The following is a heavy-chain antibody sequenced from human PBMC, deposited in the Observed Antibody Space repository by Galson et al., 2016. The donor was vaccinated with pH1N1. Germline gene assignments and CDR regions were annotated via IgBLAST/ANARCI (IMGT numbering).Heavy chain of an antibody. CDR2: INEDGSKI. Sequence: LRLSCAASGFSLSSFWLTWVRQAPEKGLEWVANINEDGSKIYYVDSVKGRFTISGDNAKNSLYLQMNSLRAEDTAVYYCARSIGNIGAHWGQGTLVTVSS. CDR3: ARSIGNIGAH. CDR1: GFSLSSFW. D-gene: IGHD5-12*01. V-gene: IGHV3-7*01. J-gene: IGHJ4*02.